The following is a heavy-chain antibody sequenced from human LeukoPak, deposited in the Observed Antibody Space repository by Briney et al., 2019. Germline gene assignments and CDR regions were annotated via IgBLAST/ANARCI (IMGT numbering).Heavy chain of an antibody. J-gene: IGHJ1*01. CDR2: SRDKGSRYTT. Sequence: GGSLRLSCAASGFTFSDHYMDWVRQAPGKGLEWVGRSRDKGSRYTTEYAASVKGRFTISRDDSENSVYLQMNSLRAEDTAVYYCAKHSQQIAARQYFQHWGQGTLVTVSS. CDR3: AKHSQQIAARQYFQH. D-gene: IGHD6-6*01. V-gene: IGHV3-72*01. CDR1: GFTFSDHY.